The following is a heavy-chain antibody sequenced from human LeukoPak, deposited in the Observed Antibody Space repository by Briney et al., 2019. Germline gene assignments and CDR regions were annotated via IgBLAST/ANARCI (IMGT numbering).Heavy chain of an antibody. Sequence: GGSLRLSCAASGFTFSSYWMHWVRQAPGKGLVWVSRINSDGSSTSYADSVKGRFTISRDNAENTLYLQMNSLRAEDTAVYYCARANPYSYGKYYYYYGMDVWGKGTTVTVSS. V-gene: IGHV3-74*01. CDR1: GFTFSSYW. CDR2: INSDGSST. J-gene: IGHJ6*04. CDR3: ARANPYSYGKYYYYYGMDV. D-gene: IGHD5-18*01.